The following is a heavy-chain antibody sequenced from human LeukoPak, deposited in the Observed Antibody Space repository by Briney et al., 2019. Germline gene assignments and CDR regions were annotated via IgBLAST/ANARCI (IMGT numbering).Heavy chain of an antibody. CDR3: ARDIPRGSTPLDY. D-gene: IGHD1-26*01. J-gene: IGHJ4*02. Sequence: GGSLRLSCAASGFTFSSYAMSWVRQAPGKGLEWVSAISGSGGSTYYADSVKGRFTISRDNSKNTLYLQMNTLRVEDAAVYYCARDIPRGSTPLDYWGQGTLVTVSA. CDR1: GFTFSSYA. V-gene: IGHV3-23*01. CDR2: ISGSGGST.